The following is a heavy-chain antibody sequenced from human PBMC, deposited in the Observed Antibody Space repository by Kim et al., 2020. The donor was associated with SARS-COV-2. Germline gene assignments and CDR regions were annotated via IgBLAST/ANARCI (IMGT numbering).Heavy chain of an antibody. CDR3: AREDAFTMVRGVLDY. CDR2: ISSSGSTI. CDR1: GFTFSDYY. Sequence: GGSLRLSCAASGFTFSDYYMSWIRQAPGQGLEWVSYISSSGSTIYYADSVKGRFTISRDNAKNSLYLQMNSLRAEDTAVYYCAREDAFTMVRGVLDYWGQGTLVTVSS. V-gene: IGHV3-11*01. J-gene: IGHJ4*02. D-gene: IGHD3-10*01.